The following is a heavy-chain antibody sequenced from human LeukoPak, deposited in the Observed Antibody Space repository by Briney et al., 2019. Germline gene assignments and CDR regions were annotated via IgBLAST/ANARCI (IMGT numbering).Heavy chain of an antibody. CDR2: IYHSGST. D-gene: IGHD1-26*01. V-gene: IGHV4-30-2*01. J-gene: IGHJ4*02. CDR3: ARVQVRGSYYYFDY. CDR1: GGSISSGGYS. Sequence: SQTLSLTCAVSGGSISSGGYSWSWIRQPPGKGLEWIGYIYHSGSTYYNPSLKSRVTISVDRSKNQFPLKLSSVTAADTAVYYCARVQVRGSYYYFDYWGQGTLVTVSS.